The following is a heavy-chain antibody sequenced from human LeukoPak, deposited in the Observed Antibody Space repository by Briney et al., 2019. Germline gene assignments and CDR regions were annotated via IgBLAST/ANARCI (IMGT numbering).Heavy chain of an antibody. J-gene: IGHJ1*01. V-gene: IGHV3-74*01. CDR3: ARGGAARLHFQN. D-gene: IGHD6-6*01. Sequence: GGSLRLSCEASGFIFSAYYMHWVRQAPGKGLVWVSHINGDGTITNYADSVKGRFTITRDNAKNTLSLQMNSLRAEDTAVYYCARGGAARLHFQNWGQGTLVTVSS. CDR1: GFIFSAYY. CDR2: INGDGTIT.